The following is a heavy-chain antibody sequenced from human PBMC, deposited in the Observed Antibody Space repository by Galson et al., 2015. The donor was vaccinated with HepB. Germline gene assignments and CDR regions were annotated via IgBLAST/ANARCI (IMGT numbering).Heavy chain of an antibody. J-gene: IGHJ4*02. Sequence: SVKVSCKASGGTFSSYAISWVRQAPGQGLEWMGRIIPILGIANYAQKFQGRVTITADKSTSTAYMELSSLRSEDTAVYYCARPYYYGSGSYDYWGQGTLVTVSS. CDR3: ARPYYYGSGSYDY. D-gene: IGHD3-10*01. V-gene: IGHV1-69*04. CDR2: IIPILGIA. CDR1: GGTFSSYA.